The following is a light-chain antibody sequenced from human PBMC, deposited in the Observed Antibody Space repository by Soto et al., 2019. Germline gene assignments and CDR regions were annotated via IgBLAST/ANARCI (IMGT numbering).Light chain of an antibody. CDR2: ANN. CDR1: GSSIGTNT. Sequence: QSVLTQPPSASGTPGQRVSISCSGSGSSIGTNTVNWYRQLPGTAPKLLIYANNQRPSGVPDRFSGSKSGTSASLAISGLQSADEAEYYCAAWDDSLNNVLFGGGTKVTVL. CDR3: AAWDDSLNNVL. V-gene: IGLV1-44*01. J-gene: IGLJ2*01.